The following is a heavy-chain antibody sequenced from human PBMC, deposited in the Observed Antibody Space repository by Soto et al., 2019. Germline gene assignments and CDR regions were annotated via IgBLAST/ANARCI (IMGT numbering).Heavy chain of an antibody. D-gene: IGHD6-6*01. J-gene: IGHJ6*02. Sequence: SETLSLTCTVSGGSISSYYWSWIRQPPGKGLEWIGYIYYSGSTNYNPSLKSRVTISVDTSKNQFSLKLSSVTAADAAVYYCARTRPTDGMDVWGQGTTVTVSS. CDR1: GGSISSYY. CDR2: IYYSGST. CDR3: ARTRPTDGMDV. V-gene: IGHV4-59*01.